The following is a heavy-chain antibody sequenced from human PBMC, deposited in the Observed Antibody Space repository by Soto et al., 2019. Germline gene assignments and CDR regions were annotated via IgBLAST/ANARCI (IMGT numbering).Heavy chain of an antibody. CDR2: IYYSGST. CDR3: ARGLTTVVDYYYYGMDV. V-gene: IGHV4-31*03. D-gene: IGHD4-4*01. CDR1: GGSISSGGYY. Sequence: QVQLQESGPGLVKPSQTLSLTCTVSGGSISSGGYYWSWIRQHPGKGLEWIGYIYYSGSTYYNPSLQSRVTISVDTSKNQFSLKLSSVTAADTAVYYCARGLTTVVDYYYYGMDVWGQGTTVTVSS. J-gene: IGHJ6*02.